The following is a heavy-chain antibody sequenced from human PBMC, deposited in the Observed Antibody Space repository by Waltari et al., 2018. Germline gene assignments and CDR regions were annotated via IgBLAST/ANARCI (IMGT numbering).Heavy chain of an antibody. J-gene: IGHJ5*02. CDR2: ISSSSSYI. CDR3: ARDPERIAARPRWFDP. Sequence: EVQLVESGGGLVKPGGSLRLSCAASGFTFSSYSMNWVRQAPGKGLEWGSSISSSSSYIYYADSVKGRFTISRDNAKNSLYLQMNSLRAEDTAVYYCARDPERIAARPRWFDPWGQGTLVTVSS. CDR1: GFTFSSYS. D-gene: IGHD6-6*01. V-gene: IGHV3-21*01.